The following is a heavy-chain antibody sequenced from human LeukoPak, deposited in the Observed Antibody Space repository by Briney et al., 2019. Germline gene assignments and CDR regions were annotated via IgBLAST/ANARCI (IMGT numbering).Heavy chain of an antibody. D-gene: IGHD3-16*02. Sequence: ASLKVSCKVSGYTLTELSMHWVRQAPGKGLEWMGGFDPEDGETIYAQKFQGRVTMTEDTSTDTAYMELCSLRPEDTAVYYCASLDYVWGRYRYARDYWGQGTLVTVSS. CDR2: FDPEDGET. V-gene: IGHV1-24*01. CDR3: ASLDYVWGRYRYARDY. J-gene: IGHJ4*02. CDR1: GYTLTELS.